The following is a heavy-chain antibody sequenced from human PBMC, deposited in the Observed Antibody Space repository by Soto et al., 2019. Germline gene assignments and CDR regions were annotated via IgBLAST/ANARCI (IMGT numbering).Heavy chain of an antibody. V-gene: IGHV4-31*03. D-gene: IGHD6-19*01. CDR2: IYYNGNT. J-gene: IGHJ4*02. Sequence: QVQVQESGPGLVKPSQTLSLTCTVSGGSISSGGYYWSWIRQHPGKGLEWIGYIYYNGNTYYNPSLKSRVTISVDTARNQFSLRLSSVTAADTAVYFCSRGLDRDSNGYPDYWGQGTLVTVSS. CDR1: GGSISSGGYY. CDR3: SRGLDRDSNGYPDY.